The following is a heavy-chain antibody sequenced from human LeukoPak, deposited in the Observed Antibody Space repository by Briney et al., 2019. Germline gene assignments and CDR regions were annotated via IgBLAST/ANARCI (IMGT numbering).Heavy chain of an antibody. V-gene: IGHV4-34*01. CDR1: GGSFSGYY. D-gene: IGHD3-10*01. J-gene: IGHJ4*02. CDR2: INHSGST. Sequence: KPSETLSLTCAVYGGSFSGYYWSWIRQPPGKGLEWIGEINHSGSTNYSPSLKSRVTISVDTSKNQFPLKLSSVTAADTAVYYCARGRGVGGSGSYYLIDYWGQGTLVTVSS. CDR3: ARGRGVGGSGSYYLIDY.